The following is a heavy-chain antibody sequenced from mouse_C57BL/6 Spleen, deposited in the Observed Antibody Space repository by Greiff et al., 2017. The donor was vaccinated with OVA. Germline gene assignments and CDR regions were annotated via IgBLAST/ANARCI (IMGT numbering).Heavy chain of an antibody. CDR1: GYAFSSSW. CDR3: ARNPSLDY. J-gene: IGHJ2*01. Sequence: QVQLQQSGPELVKPGASVTISCKASGYAFSSSWMNWVKQRPGKGLEWLGRIYPGDGDTNYNGQIKGKATLTADKYSSTADIQLSGLTSEDSAVYFCARNPSLDYWGQGTTLTVSS. V-gene: IGHV1-82*01. CDR2: IYPGDGDT.